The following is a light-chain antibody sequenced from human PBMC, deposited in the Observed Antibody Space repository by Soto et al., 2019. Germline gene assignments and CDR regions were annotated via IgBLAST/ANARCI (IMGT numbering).Light chain of an antibody. CDR3: AALDDSLDGPV. J-gene: IGLJ3*02. V-gene: IGLV1-44*01. CDR1: ASNIGSHS. Sequence: QSVLTQPPSASGTPGQRVTISCSGSASNIGSHSVNWYQHLPGTAPKLLIYSSHQRPSGVPDRFSASKSDTSASLAISGLQSEDEADYFCAALDDSLDGPVFGEGTKVTVL. CDR2: SSH.